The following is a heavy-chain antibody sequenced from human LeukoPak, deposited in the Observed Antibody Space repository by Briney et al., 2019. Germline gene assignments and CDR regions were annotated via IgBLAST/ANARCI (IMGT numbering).Heavy chain of an antibody. Sequence: GGSLRLSCAASGITFSNYWMNWVRQAPGKGLEWLSYISSSGTTIKYADSVKGRFTISRDNAKNSLYLQVNSLRAEDTAVYYCARGMSRQQLFDYWGQGTLVTVSS. V-gene: IGHV3-48*04. CDR1: GITFSNYW. CDR3: ARGMSRQQLFDY. D-gene: IGHD6-13*01. CDR2: ISSSGTTI. J-gene: IGHJ4*02.